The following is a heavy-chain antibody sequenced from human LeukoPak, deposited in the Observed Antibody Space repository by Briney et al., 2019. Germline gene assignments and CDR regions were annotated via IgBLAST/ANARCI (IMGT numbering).Heavy chain of an antibody. Sequence: GGSLRLSCAASGFTFTSYSMNWIRQAPGKRLEWVSSISSSSSYIYYADSVKGRFTISRDNAKNSLYLQMNSLRAEDTAVYYCASDVVGAPLADYWGQGTLVTVSS. CDR1: GFTFTSYS. V-gene: IGHV3-21*01. CDR2: ISSSSSYI. D-gene: IGHD2-15*01. CDR3: ASDVVGAPLADY. J-gene: IGHJ4*02.